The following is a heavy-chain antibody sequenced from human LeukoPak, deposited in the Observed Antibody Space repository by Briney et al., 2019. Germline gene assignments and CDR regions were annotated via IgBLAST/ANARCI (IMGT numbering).Heavy chain of an antibody. CDR2: IKQDGSEK. J-gene: IGHJ4*02. Sequence: GGSLRLSCAVSGFPFSTFWMSWVRQAPGKGLEWVANIKQDGSEKCYVDSVKGRFTISRDNAKNSLYLQMNSLRAEDTAVYYCAGVGRVQSQFFDYWGQGTLVTVSS. D-gene: IGHD1-1*01. CDR3: AGVGRVQSQFFDY. V-gene: IGHV3-7*04. CDR1: GFPFSTFW.